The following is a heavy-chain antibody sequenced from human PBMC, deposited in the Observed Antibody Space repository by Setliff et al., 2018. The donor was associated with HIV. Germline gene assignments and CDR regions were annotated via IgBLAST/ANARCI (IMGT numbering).Heavy chain of an antibody. CDR1: GYTFTGYY. D-gene: IGHD3-10*01. J-gene: IGHJ6*03. CDR3: ARRGSRGDYYYYMDV. Sequence: ASVKVSCKASGYTFTGYYMHWVRRAPGQGLEWMGRINPNSGGTNYAQKFQGRVTMTRDTSISTAYMELSRLRSDDTAVYYCARRGSRGDYYYYMDVWGKGTTVTVSS. V-gene: IGHV1-2*06. CDR2: INPNSGGT.